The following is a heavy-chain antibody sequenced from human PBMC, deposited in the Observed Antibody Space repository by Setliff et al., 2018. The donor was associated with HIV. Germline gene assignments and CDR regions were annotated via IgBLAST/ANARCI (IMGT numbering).Heavy chain of an antibody. J-gene: IGHJ3*02. Sequence: PSETLSLTCSVSGGSIRSHWSWIRQSPGKGLEWVGYIHYSGSTKYNSSLKRRVTMSIDTSKNQFSLKLSSATAADTAIYYCARVDRVESAFDIWGQGAMVTVSS. CDR2: IHYSGST. D-gene: IGHD2-15*01. V-gene: IGHV4-59*11. CDR1: GGSIRSH. CDR3: ARVDRVESAFDI.